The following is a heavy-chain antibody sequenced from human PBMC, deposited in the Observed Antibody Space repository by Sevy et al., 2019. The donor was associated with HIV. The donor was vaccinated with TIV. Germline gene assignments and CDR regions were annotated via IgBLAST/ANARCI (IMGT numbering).Heavy chain of an antibody. Sequence: ASVNVSCKASGYTFDSHDINWIRQAPGQGLEWMGWMNPNSANTGYSQRFQGRVTMTRTTSTSTAYMELSGLRSEDTALYYCARGLSYSYAKRGDWVNSYLDVWGRGTLVTVSS. V-gene: IGHV1-8*01. D-gene: IGHD2-21*01. J-gene: IGHJ2*01. CDR3: ARGLSYSYAKRGDWVNSYLDV. CDR2: MNPNSANT. CDR1: GYTFDSHD.